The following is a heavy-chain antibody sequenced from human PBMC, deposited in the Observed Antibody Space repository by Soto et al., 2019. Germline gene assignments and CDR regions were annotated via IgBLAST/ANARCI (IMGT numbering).Heavy chain of an antibody. CDR3: ASNALGHKVVAATFSFYY. V-gene: IGHV4-31*01. CDR2: IYYSGST. D-gene: IGHD2-15*01. Sequence: QVQLQESGPGLVKPSQTLSLTCTVSGGSISSGGHYWSWIRQHPGKGLEWIGYIYYSGSTYYNPALRRPVTIPVDTAKNQFSLKLSSVTASDTAVDYCASNALGHKVVAATFSFYYWGQGTLVTVSS. CDR1: GGSISSGGHY. J-gene: IGHJ4*02.